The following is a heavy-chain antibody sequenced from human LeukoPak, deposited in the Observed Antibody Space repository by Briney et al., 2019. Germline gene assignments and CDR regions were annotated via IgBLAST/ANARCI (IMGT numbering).Heavy chain of an antibody. J-gene: IGHJ4*02. CDR3: AKIFGSWKFDY. D-gene: IGHD6-13*01. CDR1: GGSISSSSSYY. CDR2: MSNSGST. V-gene: IGHV4-39*07. Sequence: PSETLSLTCTVSGGSISSSSSYYWAWIRQPPGKGLEWIGTMSNSGSTYYNPSLKSRVTISGDTSKNQFSLKLSSVTAADTAVYYCAKIFGSWKFDYWGQGTLVTVSS.